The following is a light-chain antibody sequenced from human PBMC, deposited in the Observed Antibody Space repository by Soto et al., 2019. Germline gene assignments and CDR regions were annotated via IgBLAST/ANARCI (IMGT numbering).Light chain of an antibody. CDR1: TGAVTSGYY. V-gene: IGLV7-43*01. J-gene: IGLJ2*01. CDR3: LLFYGDAVV. Sequence: QAVVTQEPSLTVSPGGTVTLTCASSTGAVTSGYYPNWFQQKPGQPPRALIYSTTYKHSWTPARFSGSLLGGKAALTLSGVQPEDEADYYCLLFYGDAVVFDGGTKLTVL. CDR2: STT.